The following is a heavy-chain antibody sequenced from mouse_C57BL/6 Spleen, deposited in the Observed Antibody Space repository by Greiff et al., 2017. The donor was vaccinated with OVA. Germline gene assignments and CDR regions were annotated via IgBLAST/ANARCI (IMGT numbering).Heavy chain of an antibody. CDR3: TRDDYDYNYAMDY. J-gene: IGHJ4*01. D-gene: IGHD2-4*01. CDR1: GFTFSSYA. CDR2: ISSGGDYI. V-gene: IGHV5-9-1*02. Sequence: VKLVESGEGLVKPGGSLKLSCAASGFTFSSYAMSWVRQTPEKRLEWVAYISSGGDYIYYADTVKGRFTISRDNARNTLYLQMSSLKSEDTAMYYCTRDDYDYNYAMDYWGQGTSVTVSS.